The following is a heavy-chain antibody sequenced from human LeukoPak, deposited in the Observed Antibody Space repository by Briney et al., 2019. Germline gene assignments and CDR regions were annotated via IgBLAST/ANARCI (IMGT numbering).Heavy chain of an antibody. CDR2: IYYSGST. CDR3: ARVSHYGDNDY. D-gene: IGHD4-17*01. J-gene: IGHJ4*02. CDR1: GGSVSSYY. V-gene: IGHV4-59*02. Sequence: SETLSLTCTVSGGSVSSYYWSWIRQPPGKGLEWIGYIYYSGSTNYNPSLKSRVTISVDTSKNQFSLKLSSVTAADTAVYYCARVSHYGDNDYWGQGTLVTVSS.